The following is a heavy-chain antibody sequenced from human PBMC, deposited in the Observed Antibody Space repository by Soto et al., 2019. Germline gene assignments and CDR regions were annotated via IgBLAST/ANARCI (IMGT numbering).Heavy chain of an antibody. Sequence: QVQLVQSGAEMREPGSSVRVSCKASGGSLDSLTISWLRQAPGQGLEWMGRIIPVVSMASSAEKFQDRIKIDADTATITIYMQVTNLRSDDTAMYYSVGQMLEPRDSWGQGTPIIVSS. V-gene: IGHV1-69*02. CDR2: IIPVVSMA. D-gene: IGHD1-1*01. CDR1: GGSLDSLT. CDR3: VGQMLEPRDS. J-gene: IGHJ4*02.